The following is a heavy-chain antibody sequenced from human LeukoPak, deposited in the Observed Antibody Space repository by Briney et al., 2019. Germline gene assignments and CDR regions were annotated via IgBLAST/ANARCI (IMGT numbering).Heavy chain of an antibody. J-gene: IGHJ4*02. CDR1: GFTFSSYA. Sequence: GGSLRPSCAASGFTFSSYAMSWVRQAPGKGLEWVAVIWYDGSNKYYADSVKGRFTISRDNSKNTLYLQMNSLRAEDTAVYYCAKDLRQRVIYYFDYWGQGTLVTVSS. CDR3: AKDLRQRVIYYFDY. V-gene: IGHV3-33*06. D-gene: IGHD2-21*01. CDR2: IWYDGSNK.